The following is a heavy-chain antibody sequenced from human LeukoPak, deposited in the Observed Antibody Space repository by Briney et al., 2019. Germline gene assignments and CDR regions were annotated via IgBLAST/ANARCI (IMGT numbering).Heavy chain of an antibody. D-gene: IGHD3-3*01. V-gene: IGHV3-21*01. J-gene: IGHJ4*02. Sequence: PGGSLRLSCAASGFTFSNYNMNWVRQAPGKGLEWVSSISTSSSYIYYADSVKGRFTISRDNAKNSLYLQMNSLRADDTAVYYCARSARLMKGVVEVTALDDWGQGTLVTVSS. CDR1: GFTFSNYN. CDR2: ISTSSSYI. CDR3: ARSARLMKGVVEVTALDD.